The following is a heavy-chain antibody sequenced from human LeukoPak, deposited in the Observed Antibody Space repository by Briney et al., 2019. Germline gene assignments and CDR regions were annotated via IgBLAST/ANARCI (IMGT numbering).Heavy chain of an antibody. Sequence: SETLSLTCTVSGGPISSYYWSWIRQPPGTVRGWIGYIYYSGSTNYNPSLKSRVTISVDTSKDQFSLKLSSVTAANTAVYYCARYVWGSYPTFEDYWGQGTLVTVSS. D-gene: IGHD3-16*02. V-gene: IGHV4-59*01. J-gene: IGHJ4*02. CDR1: GGPISSYY. CDR2: IYYSGST. CDR3: ARYVWGSYPTFEDY.